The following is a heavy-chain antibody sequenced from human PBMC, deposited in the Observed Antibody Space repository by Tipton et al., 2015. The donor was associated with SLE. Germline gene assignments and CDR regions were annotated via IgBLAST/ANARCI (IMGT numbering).Heavy chain of an antibody. Sequence: TLSLTCAVYGGSFSGYYWSWIRQPPGKGLEWIGEINHSGSTNYNPSLKSRVTISVDTSKNQFSLKLSSVTAAATAVYYCASRSTTVTTGGGAFDIWGQGTMVTVSS. CDR2: INHSGST. CDR3: ASRSTTVTTGGGAFDI. V-gene: IGHV4-34*01. CDR1: GGSFSGYY. J-gene: IGHJ3*02. D-gene: IGHD4-17*01.